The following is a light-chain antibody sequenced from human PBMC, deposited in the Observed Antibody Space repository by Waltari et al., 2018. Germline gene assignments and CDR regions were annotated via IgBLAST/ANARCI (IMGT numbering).Light chain of an antibody. CDR2: MAS. CDR3: QQYNTYPFT. V-gene: IGKV1-5*03. CDR1: QSISNW. Sequence: TCRASQSISNWLSWYQQLPGKAPKLLIYMASSLETGVPSRFRGSGSGTEFTLTISSLQPGDFATYSCQQYNTYPFTFGLGTKLESK. J-gene: IGKJ2*01.